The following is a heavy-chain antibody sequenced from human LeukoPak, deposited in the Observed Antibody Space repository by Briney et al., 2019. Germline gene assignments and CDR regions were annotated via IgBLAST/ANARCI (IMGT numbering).Heavy chain of an antibody. CDR3: ARLNVDLYYFDY. J-gene: IGHJ4*02. Sequence: GASVKVSCKASGGTFSSYAISWVRQAPGQGLEWMGRIIPILGIANYAQKFQGRVTITADKSTSTAYMELRSLRSDDTAVYYCARLNVDLYYFDYWGQGTLVTVSS. CDR2: IIPILGIA. V-gene: IGHV1-69*04. D-gene: IGHD1-1*01. CDR1: GGTFSSYA.